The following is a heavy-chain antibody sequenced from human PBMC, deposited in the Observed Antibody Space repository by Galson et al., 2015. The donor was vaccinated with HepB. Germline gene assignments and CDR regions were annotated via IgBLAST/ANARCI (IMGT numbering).Heavy chain of an antibody. J-gene: IGHJ4*02. CDR2: IKQDGSEK. D-gene: IGHD3-22*01. V-gene: IGHV3-7*01. Sequence: SLRLSCAASGFTFSSYWMSWVRQAPGKGLEWVANIKQDGSEKYYVDSVKGRFTISRDNAKNSLYLQMNSLRAEDTAVYYCARDPSYYYDSSGYSSFDYWGQGTLVTVSS. CDR3: ARDPSYYYDSSGYSSFDY. CDR1: GFTFSSYW.